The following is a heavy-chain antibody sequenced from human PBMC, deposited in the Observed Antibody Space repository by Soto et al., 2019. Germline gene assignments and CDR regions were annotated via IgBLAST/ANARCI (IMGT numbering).Heavy chain of an antibody. D-gene: IGHD2-2*01. J-gene: IGHJ4*02. CDR1: GGSISSRGYS. V-gene: IGHV4-30-2*01. CDR3: ARSVVPAAIAPDKYYFDY. CDR2: IYHSGST. Sequence: TLSLTCAVSGGSISSRGYSWSWIRQPPGKGLEWIGYIYHSGSTYYNPSLKSRVTISVDRSKNQFSLKLSSVTAADTAVYYCARSVVPAAIAPDKYYFDYWAQGTLVTVSS.